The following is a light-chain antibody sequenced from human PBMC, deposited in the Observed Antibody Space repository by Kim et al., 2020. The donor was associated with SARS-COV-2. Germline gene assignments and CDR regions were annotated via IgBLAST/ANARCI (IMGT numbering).Light chain of an antibody. J-gene: IGKJ1*01. CDR2: YAS. Sequence: TPKEKVTITCRASQSIGDTIHWYQQKPDQSPKLLIKYASQSVSGVPSRFSGSGSGTDFTLTINGLEAEDAAAYYCHQSNTLPRTFGQGTKVDIK. CDR3: HQSNTLPRT. CDR1: QSIGDT. V-gene: IGKV6D-21*02.